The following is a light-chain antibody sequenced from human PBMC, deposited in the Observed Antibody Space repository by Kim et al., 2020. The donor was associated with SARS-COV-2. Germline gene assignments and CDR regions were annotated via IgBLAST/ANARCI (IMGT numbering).Light chain of an antibody. J-gene: IGLJ1*01. CDR1: SSDVGGYHY. CDR3: SSYTSSSTYV. CDR2: DVN. V-gene: IGLV2-14*03. Sequence: GQSITISCTGTSSDVGGYHYVSWYQQHPGKVPKLLIYDVNKRPSGVSNRFSGSKSDNTASLTISGLQAADEADYYCSSYTSSSTYVFGTGTKVTVL.